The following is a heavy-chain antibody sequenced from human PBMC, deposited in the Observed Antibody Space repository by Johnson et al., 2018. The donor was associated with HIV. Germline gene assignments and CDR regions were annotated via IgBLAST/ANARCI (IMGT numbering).Heavy chain of an antibody. CDR1: GFTVSSNY. CDR3: ARGGRYSESVNDAHDI. J-gene: IGHJ3*02. Sequence: EQLVESGGGLVQPGGSLRLSCAASGFTVSSNYMSWVRQAPGKGLEWVSVIYSGGSTYYADSVKGRFTISRDNSKNTLHLQMNSLRGEDTAVYYCARGGRYSESVNDAHDIWGQGTKVTVSS. D-gene: IGHD1-26*01. CDR2: IYSGGST. V-gene: IGHV3-66*01.